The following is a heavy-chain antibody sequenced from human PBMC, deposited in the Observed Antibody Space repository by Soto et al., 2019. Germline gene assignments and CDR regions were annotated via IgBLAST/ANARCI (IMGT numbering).Heavy chain of an antibody. V-gene: IGHV4-39*01. J-gene: IGHJ6*03. CDR1: GGSISSSSYY. Sequence: SETLSLTCTVSGGSISSSSYYWGWIRQPPGKGLEWIGSIYYSGSTYYNPSLKSRVTISVDTSKNQFSLKLSSVTAADTAVYYCASITIFGVFRYVHYYMDVWGKGTTVTVS. CDR2: IYYSGST. CDR3: ASITIFGVFRYVHYYMDV. D-gene: IGHD3-3*01.